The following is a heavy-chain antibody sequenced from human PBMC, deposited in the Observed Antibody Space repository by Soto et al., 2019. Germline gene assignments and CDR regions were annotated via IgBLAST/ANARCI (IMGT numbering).Heavy chain of an antibody. CDR3: AAPSIFSYKWYFDY. J-gene: IGHJ4*02. Sequence: GASVKVSCKASGGIFSSYAISWVRQAPGQGLEWMGGIIPIFGTANYAQKFQGRVTIIADKSTSTAYMVLSSLRSEDTAVYYCAAPSIFSYKWYFDYWGQGTLVTVSS. CDR2: IIPIFGTA. CDR1: GGIFSSYA. D-gene: IGHD1-1*01. V-gene: IGHV1-69*06.